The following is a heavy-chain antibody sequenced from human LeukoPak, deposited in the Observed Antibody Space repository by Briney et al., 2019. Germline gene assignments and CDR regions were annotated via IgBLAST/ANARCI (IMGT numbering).Heavy chain of an antibody. J-gene: IGHJ6*03. CDR2: ISAYNGNT. CDR3: ARLSGPYYYYYYMDV. D-gene: IGHD6-25*01. CDR1: GYTFTSYG. Sequence: ASGKVSCKASGYTFTSYGISWVRQAPGQGLEWMGWISAYNGNTNYAQKLQGRVTMTTDTSTSTAYMELRSLRSDDTAVYYCARLSGPYYYYYYMDVWGKGTTVTVSS. V-gene: IGHV1-18*01.